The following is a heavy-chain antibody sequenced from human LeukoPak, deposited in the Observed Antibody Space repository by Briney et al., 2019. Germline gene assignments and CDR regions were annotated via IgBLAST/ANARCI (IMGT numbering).Heavy chain of an antibody. V-gene: IGHV3-15*01. D-gene: IGHD3-22*01. CDR2: IKSKTDGGTT. CDR1: GFTFSNAW. CDR3: TTDDSGYDLSPDSSGYADY. Sequence: GGSLRLSCAASGFTFSNAWMSWVRQAPGKGLEWVGRIKSKTDGGTTDYAAPVKGRFTISRDDSKNTLYLQMSSLKTEDTAVYYCTTDDSGYDLSPDSSGYADYWGQGTLVTVSS. J-gene: IGHJ4*02.